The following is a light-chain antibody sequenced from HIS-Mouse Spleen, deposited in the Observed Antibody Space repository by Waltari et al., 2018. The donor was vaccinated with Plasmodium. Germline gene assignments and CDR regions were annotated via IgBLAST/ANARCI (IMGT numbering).Light chain of an antibody. CDR3: YSTDSSGNHRV. Sequence: SYELTQPPSVSVSPGQPARITCSGDALPNNYAYWYQQKSGQAPGLVIYEDSKRPSGIPERFSGSSSGTMATLTISGAQVEDEADYYCYSTDSSGNHRVFGGGTKLTVL. CDR1: ALPNNY. J-gene: IGLJ3*02. V-gene: IGLV3-10*01. CDR2: EDS.